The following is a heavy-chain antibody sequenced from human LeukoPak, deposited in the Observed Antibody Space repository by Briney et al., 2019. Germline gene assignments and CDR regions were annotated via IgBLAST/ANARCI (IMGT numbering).Heavy chain of an antibody. Sequence: GGSLRLSCAASGFAFRSYWMTWVRQAPGKGLEWVANIRPDGSGKNYVDSVKGRFTISRDNANNAPFLQMKGLRVEDTAVYYCSSQPAVLDLDCWGQGALVTVSS. D-gene: IGHD2/OR15-2a*01. J-gene: IGHJ4*02. CDR1: GFAFRSYW. CDR2: IRPDGSGK. CDR3: SSQPAVLDLDC. V-gene: IGHV3-7*01.